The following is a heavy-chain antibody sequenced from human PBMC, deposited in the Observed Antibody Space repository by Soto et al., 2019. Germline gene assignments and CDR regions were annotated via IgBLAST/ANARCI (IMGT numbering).Heavy chain of an antibody. CDR2: ISAYNGNT. J-gene: IGHJ6*03. CDR1: GYSFTNYG. V-gene: IGHV1-18*01. Sequence: QDQLVQSGVEVKKPGASMKVSCKASGYSFTNYGITWVRQAPGQGFEWMGWISAYNGNTNYAQKFQGRVTMTTEASTSTAYLELRSLRSDGTAVYYCARDRGVAPPVAGNTHYYYYMDVWGKGTTVTVSS. CDR3: ARDRGVAPPVAGNTHYYYYMDV. D-gene: IGHD6-19*01.